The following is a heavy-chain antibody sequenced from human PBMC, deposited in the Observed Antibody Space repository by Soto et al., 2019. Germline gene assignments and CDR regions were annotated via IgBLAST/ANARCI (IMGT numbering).Heavy chain of an antibody. V-gene: IGHV4-30-2*01. Sequence: QLQLQESGSGLVKPSQTLSLTCAVSGGSISSGGYSWSWIRQPPGKGLEWIGYIYHSGSTYYNPPLKRRVTLSVDRSKTQFSLKMSSVTAAETAVYYCARVPGAWGQGTLVTVSS. CDR1: GGSISSGGYS. CDR2: IYHSGST. D-gene: IGHD1-26*01. J-gene: IGHJ5*02. CDR3: ARVPGA.